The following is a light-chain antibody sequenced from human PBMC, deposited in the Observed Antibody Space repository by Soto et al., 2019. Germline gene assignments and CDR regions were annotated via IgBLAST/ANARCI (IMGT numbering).Light chain of an antibody. CDR2: RNS. CDR3: QSYDSSLSGSGV. Sequence: QSVLTQPPSVSGAPGQRVTISCTGSSSNSGAGYDVHWYQQLPGTAPKLLIYRNSNRPSGVPDRFSGSKSGTSASLAITGLQAEDEADYYCQSYDSSLSGSGVFGGGTK. CDR1: SSNSGAGYD. J-gene: IGLJ2*01. V-gene: IGLV1-40*01.